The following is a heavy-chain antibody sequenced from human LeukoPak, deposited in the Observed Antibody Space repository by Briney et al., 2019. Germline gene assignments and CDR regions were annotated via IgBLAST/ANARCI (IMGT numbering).Heavy chain of an antibody. Sequence: SETLSLTCTVSGASISSYYWSWIRQPPGKGLEWIGYIYYSGSTNYNPSLKRRLTISVDTSKNQFSLKLSSVTAADTAVYYCARDLEGFAEYYMDVWGKGTTVTVSS. CDR2: IYYSGST. V-gene: IGHV4-59*01. D-gene: IGHD3-3*01. CDR3: ARDLEGFAEYYMDV. J-gene: IGHJ6*03. CDR1: GASISSYY.